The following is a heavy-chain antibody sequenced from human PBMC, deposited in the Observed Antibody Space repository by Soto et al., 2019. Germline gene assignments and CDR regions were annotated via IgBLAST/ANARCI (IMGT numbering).Heavy chain of an antibody. D-gene: IGHD5-18*01. CDR1: GFTFSSYW. CDR3: ARGIQLWPLGWFDP. CDR2: IKQDGSEK. J-gene: IGHJ5*02. V-gene: IGHV3-7*01. Sequence: PGGSLRLSCAASGFTFSSYWMSWVRQAPGKGLEWVANIKQDGSEKYYVDSVKGRFTISRDNAKNSLYLQMNSLRAEDTAVYYCARGIQLWPLGWFDPWGQGTLVTVSS.